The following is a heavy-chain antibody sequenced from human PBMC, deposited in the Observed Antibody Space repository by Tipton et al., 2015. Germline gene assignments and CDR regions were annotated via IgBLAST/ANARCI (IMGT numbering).Heavy chain of an antibody. Sequence: SLRLSCAASGFNINDYAMHWVRQAPGKGLEWVSGISRNGDDIGYADSVKGRFTISRDNAKNSLYLQMNSLRAEDTAVYYCARCWHYYYYYGMDVWGQGTTVTVSS. D-gene: IGHD5-24*01. CDR1: GFNINDYA. J-gene: IGHJ6*02. CDR2: ISRNGDDI. CDR3: ARCWHYYYYYGMDV. V-gene: IGHV3-9*01.